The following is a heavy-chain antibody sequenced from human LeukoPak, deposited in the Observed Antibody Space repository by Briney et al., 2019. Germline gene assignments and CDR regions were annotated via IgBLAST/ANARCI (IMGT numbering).Heavy chain of an antibody. Sequence: PSEILSLTCAVADGSISSGNNYWSWFRQPPGKGLEWIGYIHYSGSTYYNPSLKSRVAISVDTSKNQFSLKLSSMTAADTAVYYCARVLVGTTDLWGQGTLVTVSS. CDR2: IHYSGST. J-gene: IGHJ4*02. D-gene: IGHD1-26*01. CDR1: DGSISSGNNY. V-gene: IGHV4-30-4*01. CDR3: ARVLVGTTDL.